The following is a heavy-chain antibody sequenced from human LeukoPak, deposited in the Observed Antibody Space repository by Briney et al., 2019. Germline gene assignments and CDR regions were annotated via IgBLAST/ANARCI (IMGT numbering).Heavy chain of an antibody. J-gene: IGHJ3*02. CDR2: IYYSGST. CDR3: ARGGDPSDAFDI. V-gene: IGHV4-30-4*01. CDR1: GDSISSSTYY. D-gene: IGHD2-21*02. Sequence: PSETLSLTCTVSGDSISSSTYYWSWIRQPPGKGLEWIGYIYYSGSTYYNPSLKSRVTISVDTSKNQFSLKLSSVTAADTAVYYCARGGDPSDAFDIWGQGTMVTVSS.